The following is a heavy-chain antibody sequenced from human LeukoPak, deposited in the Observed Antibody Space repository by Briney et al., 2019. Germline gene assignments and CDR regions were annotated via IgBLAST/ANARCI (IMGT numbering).Heavy chain of an antibody. V-gene: IGHV3-30-3*01. CDR3: ITTERDRDY. D-gene: IGHD4-11*01. CDR2: ISYDGSNK. J-gene: IGHJ4*02. Sequence: GGSLRLSCAASGFTFSNHAMHWVRQAPGKGLEWVAVISYDGSNKYYADSVKGRFTISRDNSKNTLYLQMNSLRAEDTAVYYCITTERDRDYWGQGTLVTVSS. CDR1: GFTFSNHA.